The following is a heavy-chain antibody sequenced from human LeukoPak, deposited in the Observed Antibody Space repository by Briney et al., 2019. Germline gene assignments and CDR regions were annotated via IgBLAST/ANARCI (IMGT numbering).Heavy chain of an antibody. J-gene: IGHJ5*02. V-gene: IGHV1-69*05. D-gene: IGHD3-22*01. CDR2: IIPILGTA. CDR1: GGTFSSYA. Sequence: ASVKVSCKASGGTFSSYAASWVRQAPGQGLEWMGGIIPILGTANYAETFRGRVTITTDESTSTAYMELRSLTSEDTVVYYCARRGGDHSSAYQFDPWGQGTLVIVSS. CDR3: ARRGGDHSSAYQFDP.